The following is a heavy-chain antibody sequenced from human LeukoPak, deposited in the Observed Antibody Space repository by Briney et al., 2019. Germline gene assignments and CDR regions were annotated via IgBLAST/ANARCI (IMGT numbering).Heavy chain of an antibody. CDR2: IYYSGST. CDR1: GGSISSSSYY. J-gene: IGHJ3*02. CDR3: ARDNTGTTAFDI. V-gene: IGHV4-39*02. D-gene: IGHD1-7*01. Sequence: SEALSLTCTVSGGSISSSSYYWGWIRQPPGKGLEWIGSIYYSGSTSYNPSLKSRVTISVDTSKNQFSLKLSSVTAADTAVYYCARDNTGTTAFDIWGQGTMVTVSS.